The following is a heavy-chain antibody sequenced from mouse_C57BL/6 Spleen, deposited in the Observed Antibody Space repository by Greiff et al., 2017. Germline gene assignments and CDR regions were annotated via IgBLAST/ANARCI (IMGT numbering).Heavy chain of an antibody. CDR2: INPNNGGT. V-gene: IGHV1-18*01. D-gene: IGHD2-1*01. J-gene: IGHJ3*01. Sequence: EVQLQESGPELVKPGASVKIPCKASGYTFTDYNMDWVKQSHGKSLEWIGDINPNNGGTIYNQKFKGKATLTVDKSSSTAYMELRSLTSEDTAVYYFARAYGNYVAWFAYWGQGTLVTVSA. CDR3: ARAYGNYVAWFAY. CDR1: GYTFTDYN.